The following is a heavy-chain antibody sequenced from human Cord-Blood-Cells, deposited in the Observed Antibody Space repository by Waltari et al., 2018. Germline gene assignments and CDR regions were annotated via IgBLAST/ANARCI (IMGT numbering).Heavy chain of an antibody. CDR3: ARVQLVNWFDP. CDR1: GGSFSGYY. J-gene: IGHJ5*02. D-gene: IGHD6-6*01. CDR2: INHSGST. V-gene: IGHV4-34*01. Sequence: QVQLQQWGAGLLKPSEPLSLTCAVYGGSFSGYYWSWIRQPPGKGLEWIGEINHSGSTNYNPSLKSRVTISVDTSKNQFSLKLSSVTAADTAVYYCARVQLVNWFDPWGQGTLVTVSS.